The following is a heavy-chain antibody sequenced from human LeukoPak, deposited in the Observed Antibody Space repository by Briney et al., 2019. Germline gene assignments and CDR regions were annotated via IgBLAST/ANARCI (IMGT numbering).Heavy chain of an antibody. J-gene: IGHJ6*03. CDR3: ASRFRYSSSWDYYYYYMDV. CDR2: IIPILGIA. CDR1: GGTFSSYT. V-gene: IGHV1-69*02. D-gene: IGHD6-13*01. Sequence: ASVKVSCKASGGTFSSYTISWVRQAPGQGLEWMGRIIPILGIANYAQKFQGRVTITADKSTSTAYMELSSLRSEDTAVYYCASRFRYSSSWDYYYYYMDVWGKGTTVTVSS.